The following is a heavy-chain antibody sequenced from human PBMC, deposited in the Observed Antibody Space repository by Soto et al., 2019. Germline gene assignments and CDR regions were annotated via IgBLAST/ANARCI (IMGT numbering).Heavy chain of an antibody. CDR2: ISYDGSNK. V-gene: IGHV3-30*18. CDR1: GFTFSSYG. CDR3: AKVGGTVGATNENRLDY. Sequence: GGSLRLSCAASGFTFSSYGMHWVRQAPGKGLEWVAVISYDGSNKYYADSVKGRFTISRDNSKNTLYLQMNSLRAEDTAVYCCAKVGGTVGATNENRLDYWGQGTLVTVSS. D-gene: IGHD1-26*01. J-gene: IGHJ4*02.